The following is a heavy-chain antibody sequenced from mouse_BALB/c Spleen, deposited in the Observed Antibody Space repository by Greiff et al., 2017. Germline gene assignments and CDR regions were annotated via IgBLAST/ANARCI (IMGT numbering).Heavy chain of an antibody. D-gene: IGHD3-2*01. V-gene: IGHV3-2*02. CDR3: ASSTARATWFAY. J-gene: IGHJ3*01. CDR2: ISYSGST. CDR1: GYSITSDYA. Sequence: EVKLVESGPGLVKPSQSLSLTCTVTGYSITSDYAWNWIRQFPGNKLEWMGYISYSGSTSYNPSLKSRISITRDTSKNQFFLQLNSVTTDDTSTYYCASSTARATWFAYWGQGTLVTVSA.